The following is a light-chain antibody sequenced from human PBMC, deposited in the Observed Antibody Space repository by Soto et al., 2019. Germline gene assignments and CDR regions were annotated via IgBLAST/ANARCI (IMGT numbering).Light chain of an antibody. CDR2: WAS. V-gene: IGKV4-1*01. CDR3: QQYYGTPWT. J-gene: IGKJ1*01. Sequence: DIVMTQSPDSLAVSLGERATINCKSSQSVLYSPNNNNYLAWFQQKPGQPPKLLIYWASTRDSGVPDRFSDSGSGTDFTLTISSLQAEDVAVYYCQQYYGTPWTFGQGTKVEIK. CDR1: QSVLYSPNNNNY.